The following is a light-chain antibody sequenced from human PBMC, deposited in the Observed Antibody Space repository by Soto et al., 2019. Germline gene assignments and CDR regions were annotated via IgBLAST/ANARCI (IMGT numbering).Light chain of an antibody. CDR2: ATS. Sequence: AIPMTQSPSSLSASVGDRVTISCRASQGIRNDLSWYQQKPGKAPKFLIYATSSLQSGVPSRFSGSGSGTDFTLTISSLQPEDFGTYSCLQHYNFPRTFGQGTKVEIK. CDR3: LQHYNFPRT. J-gene: IGKJ1*01. V-gene: IGKV1-6*01. CDR1: QGIRND.